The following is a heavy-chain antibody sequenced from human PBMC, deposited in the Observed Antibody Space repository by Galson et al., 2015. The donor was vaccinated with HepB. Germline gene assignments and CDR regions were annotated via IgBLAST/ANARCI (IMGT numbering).Heavy chain of an antibody. CDR3: ARGDNYYGSGSYLRPPFDP. D-gene: IGHD3-10*01. J-gene: IGHJ5*02. CDR1: GFTFSSYS. CDR2: ISSSSSYI. V-gene: IGHV3-21*01. Sequence: SLRLSCAASGFTFSSYSMNWVRQAPGKGLEWVSSISSSSSYIYYADSVKGRFTISRDNAKNSLYLQMNSLRAEDTAVYYCARGDNYYGSGSYLRPPFDPWGQGTLVTVSS.